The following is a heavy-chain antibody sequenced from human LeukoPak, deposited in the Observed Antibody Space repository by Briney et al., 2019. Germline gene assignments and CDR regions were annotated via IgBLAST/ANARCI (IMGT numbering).Heavy chain of an antibody. Sequence: GGSLRLSCAASGFTFSYYTMNWVRQAPGKGLEWVSYISGSTSTIYYADSVKGRFTISRDNAKNSLYLQMNSLRAEDTAMYYCARVATDGSGSPGYFDYWGQGTLVTVSS. CDR1: GFTFSYYT. CDR2: ISGSTSTI. CDR3: ARVATDGSGSPGYFDY. V-gene: IGHV3-48*04. D-gene: IGHD3-10*01. J-gene: IGHJ4*02.